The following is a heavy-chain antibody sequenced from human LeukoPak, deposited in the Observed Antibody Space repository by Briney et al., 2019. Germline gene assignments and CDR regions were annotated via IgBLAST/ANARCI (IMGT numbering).Heavy chain of an antibody. CDR1: GGSISGSSYY. Sequence: SETLSLTCTVSGGSISGSSYYWGWIRQPPGKGLEWIGYIYYSGSTYYNPSLKSRVTISVDTSKNQFSLKLSSVTAADTAVYYCARGDWNRGFDYWGQGTLVTVSS. J-gene: IGHJ4*02. CDR2: IYYSGST. V-gene: IGHV4-30-4*08. CDR3: ARGDWNRGFDY. D-gene: IGHD1/OR15-1a*01.